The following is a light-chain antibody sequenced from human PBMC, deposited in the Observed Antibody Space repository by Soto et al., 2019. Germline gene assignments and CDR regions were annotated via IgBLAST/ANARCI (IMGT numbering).Light chain of an antibody. CDR2: DTS. CDR3: QQYDTNPKT. V-gene: IGKV1-5*01. J-gene: IGKJ1*01. CDR1: QSINNW. Sequence: DIPLTQSPSSVFAFVGERVTFTCRASQSINNWVDWYPQRPGTAPKILIYDTSTLESGVPSRFSGSGSGTEFSLTISRLQPEDFATYDCQQYDTNPKTFGQGTKVDIK.